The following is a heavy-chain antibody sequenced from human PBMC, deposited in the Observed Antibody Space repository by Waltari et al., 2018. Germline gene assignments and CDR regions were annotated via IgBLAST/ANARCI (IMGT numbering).Heavy chain of an antibody. CDR1: GGSISSGDYY. Sequence: QVQLQESGPGLVKPSQTLSLTCTVSGGSISSGDYYWSWIRQPPGKGLEWIGYIYYSGTTDYNPSLKSRVTISVDTSKNQFSLKLSSVTAADTAVYYCARESVAHDAFDIWGQGTMVTVSS. CDR3: ARESVAHDAFDI. CDR2: IYYSGTT. V-gene: IGHV4-30-4*08. J-gene: IGHJ3*02.